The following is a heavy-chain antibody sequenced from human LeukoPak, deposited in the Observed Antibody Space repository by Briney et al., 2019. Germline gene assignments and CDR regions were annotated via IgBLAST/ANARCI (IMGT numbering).Heavy chain of an antibody. D-gene: IGHD1-26*01. CDR3: ARDKWELLGGFDY. V-gene: IGHV4-39*07. CDR1: GGSISSGDYY. CDR2: IYYSGST. J-gene: IGHJ4*02. Sequence: SETLSLTCTVSGGSISSGDYYWSWIRQPPGKGLEWIGTIYYSGSTYYNPSLKSRVTISVDTSKNQFSLKLSSVTAADTAVYYCARDKWELLGGFDYWGQGTLVTVSS.